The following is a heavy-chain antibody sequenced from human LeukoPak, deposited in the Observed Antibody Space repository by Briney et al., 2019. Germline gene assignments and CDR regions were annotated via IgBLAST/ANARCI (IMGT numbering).Heavy chain of an antibody. CDR1: GFTFSSAW. J-gene: IGHJ4*02. V-gene: IGHV3-15*01. Sequence: PGGSLRLSCSASGFTFSSAWMNWVRQAPGRGLEWVGRIKAKAEDETTDYAASVKGRFTISRDDSNNMQYLQMDSLSSEDTAVYSCAAGTPVDFWGQGALVTVSS. CDR3: AAGTPVDF. D-gene: IGHD2-15*01. CDR2: IKAKAEDETT.